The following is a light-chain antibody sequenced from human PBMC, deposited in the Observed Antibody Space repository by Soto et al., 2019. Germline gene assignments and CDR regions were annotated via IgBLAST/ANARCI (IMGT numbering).Light chain of an antibody. Sequence: DIQMTQSPSSLSASVGDRVTITCRASQSVSSYLDWYQQKPGKAPTLLIYAASTLQSGVPSRFRGSGSGTDFTLTISSLQPEDFATYDCQQSYSTPITFGGGTKVEIK. CDR1: QSVSSY. CDR3: QQSYSTPIT. V-gene: IGKV1-39*01. J-gene: IGKJ4*01. CDR2: AAS.